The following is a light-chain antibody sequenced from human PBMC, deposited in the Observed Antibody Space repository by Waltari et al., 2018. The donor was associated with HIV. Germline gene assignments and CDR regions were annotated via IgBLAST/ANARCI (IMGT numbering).Light chain of an antibody. CDR3: QSYDTSLSVNYV. V-gene: IGLV1-40*01. CDR2: SNI. J-gene: IGLJ1*01. Sequence: QSVLTQPPSVSGALGQRVTIPCTGSRPNIGAGHDAHSSQQRPGTAPKLLIYSNIIRPSGVPDRFSASKSGTSASLAITGLRPEDEADYYCQSYDTSLSVNYVFGTGTKVTVL. CDR1: RPNIGAGHD.